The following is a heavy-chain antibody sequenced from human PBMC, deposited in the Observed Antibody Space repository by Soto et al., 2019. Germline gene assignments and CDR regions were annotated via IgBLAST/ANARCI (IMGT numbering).Heavy chain of an antibody. CDR3: ARDATRIAAAGTFADY. J-gene: IGHJ4*02. Sequence: PGGSLRLSCAASGFTFSSYAMHWVRQAPGKGLEWVAVISYDGSNKYYADSVKGRFTISRDNSKNTLYLQMNSLRAEDTAVYYCARDATRIAAAGTFADYWGQGTLVTVSS. V-gene: IGHV3-30-3*01. CDR1: GFTFSSYA. CDR2: ISYDGSNK. D-gene: IGHD6-13*01.